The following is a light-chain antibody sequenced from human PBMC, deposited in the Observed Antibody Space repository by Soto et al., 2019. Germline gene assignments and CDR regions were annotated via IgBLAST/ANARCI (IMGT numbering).Light chain of an antibody. CDR2: RDH. Sequence: QSVLTQSPSASGTAGQRITISCSGGSSNIGSNSVNWYQQVPGTTPKVLIYRDHQRPSGVPDRCSGSKSGTSASLAISGLQSEEEAEYFCASWDDSLNAVLFGGGTKLTVL. J-gene: IGLJ2*01. CDR1: SSNIGSNS. V-gene: IGLV1-44*01. CDR3: ASWDDSLNAVL.